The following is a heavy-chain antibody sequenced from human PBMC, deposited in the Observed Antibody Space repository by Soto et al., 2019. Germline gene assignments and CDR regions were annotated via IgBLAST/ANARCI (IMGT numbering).Heavy chain of an antibody. Sequence: QVQLVESGGGVVQPGRSLRLSCAASGFTFSSYGMHWVRQAPGKGLEWVAVIWYDGSNKYYADSVKGRFTISRDNSKNTLYLQMTSLRADDTAVYYCARSMTTHSKYYSYYYYLDVWGKGTTVTVSS. CDR2: IWYDGSNK. D-gene: IGHD4-17*01. CDR3: ARSMTTHSKYYSYYYYLDV. J-gene: IGHJ6*03. CDR1: GFTFSSYG. V-gene: IGHV3-33*01.